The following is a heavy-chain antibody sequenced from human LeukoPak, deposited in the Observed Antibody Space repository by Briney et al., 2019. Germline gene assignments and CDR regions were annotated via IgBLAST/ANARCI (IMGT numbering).Heavy chain of an antibody. Sequence: KTSETLSLTCTVSGGSITTNSHYWGWIRQPPGKGLEWIGSLYYSGTLYYNPSLKSRVTISVDPSKNQFSLKLSSVTAADTAVYYCARHGDSNWFDPWGQGTLATVPS. CDR1: GGSITTNSHY. CDR2: LYYSGTL. D-gene: IGHD7-27*01. V-gene: IGHV4-39*01. J-gene: IGHJ5*02. CDR3: ARHGDSNWFDP.